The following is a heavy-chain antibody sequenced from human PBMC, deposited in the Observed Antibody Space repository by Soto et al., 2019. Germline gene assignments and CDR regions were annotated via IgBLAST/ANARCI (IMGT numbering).Heavy chain of an antibody. CDR1: GFTVSTW. CDR3: ARIGFLGEGDF. J-gene: IGHJ4*02. Sequence: GGSLRLSCATSGFTVSTWIHWVRQAPGEGLVWVSRISGEGTVTDHAESVKGRFTVSRDIAKSTVFLQMNSLRVEDTAVYYCARIGFLGEGDFWGQGNLVTVSS. D-gene: IGHD3-16*01. CDR2: ISGEGTVT. V-gene: IGHV3-74*01.